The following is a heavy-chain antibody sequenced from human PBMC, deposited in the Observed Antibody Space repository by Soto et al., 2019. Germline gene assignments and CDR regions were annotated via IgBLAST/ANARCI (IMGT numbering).Heavy chain of an antibody. CDR3: ARGVWVDSYGYPFDY. CDR1: GGSISSGGYY. D-gene: IGHD5-18*01. V-gene: IGHV4-31*03. CDR2: IYYSGST. J-gene: IGHJ4*02. Sequence: QVQLQESGPGLVKPSQTLSLTCTVSGGSISSGGYYWSWIRQHPGKGLEWIGYIYYSGSTYYNPSLESRVTISVDTSKNQFSLKLSSVTAADTAVYYCARGVWVDSYGYPFDYWGQGTLVTVSS.